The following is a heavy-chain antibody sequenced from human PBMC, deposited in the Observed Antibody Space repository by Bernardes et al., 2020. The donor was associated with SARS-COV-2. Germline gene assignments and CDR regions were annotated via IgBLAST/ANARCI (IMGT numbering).Heavy chain of an antibody. CDR3: ARVGRTSHRIDY. J-gene: IGHJ4*02. V-gene: IGHV3-48*03. CDR2: ISKTGSAR. Sequence: GSLRLSCTTPIFIFTDFEMNWVRQAPGKGLECVSYISKTGSARYYRDSVKGRFTISRDNAKNSLFLKMDTLRHEDTALYYCARVGRTSHRIDYWGRGTLVTVSS. D-gene: IGHD2-21*01. CDR1: IFIFTDFE.